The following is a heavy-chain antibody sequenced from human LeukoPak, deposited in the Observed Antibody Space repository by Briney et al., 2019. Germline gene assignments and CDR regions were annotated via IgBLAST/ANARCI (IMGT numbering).Heavy chain of an antibody. D-gene: IGHD6-13*01. J-gene: IGHJ6*03. Sequence: GASVKVSCKASGGTFSSYAISWVRQAPGQGLEWMGGIIPIFGTANYAQKFQGRVTITADKSTSTAYMELSSLRSEDTAVYYCARVGRDSSSWYLTYYYYMDVWGKGTTVTVSS. V-gene: IGHV1-69*06. CDR2: IIPIFGTA. CDR1: GGTFSSYA. CDR3: ARVGRDSSSWYLTYYYYMDV.